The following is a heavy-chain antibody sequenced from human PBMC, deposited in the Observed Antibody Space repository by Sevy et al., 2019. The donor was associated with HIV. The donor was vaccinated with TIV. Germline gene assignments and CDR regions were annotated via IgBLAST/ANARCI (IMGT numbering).Heavy chain of an antibody. D-gene: IGHD3-22*01. CDR3: ATTKDYYESSGCPFDY. CDR2: FDPEDGER. Sequence: ASVKVSCKVSGYSLTGLSMHWVRQAPGKGLEWMGSFDPEDGERIYAQKLEGRVTMTEDTSADTAYMELNSLRFEDTAVYYCATTKDYYESSGCPFDYWGQGTLFTVSS. V-gene: IGHV1-24*01. J-gene: IGHJ4*02. CDR1: GYSLTGLS.